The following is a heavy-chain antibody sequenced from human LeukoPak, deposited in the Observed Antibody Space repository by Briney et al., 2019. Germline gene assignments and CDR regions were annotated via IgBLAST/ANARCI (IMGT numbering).Heavy chain of an antibody. CDR3: ARGSHIVATISSFDY. Sequence: GASVKVSCKASGYTFTGYYMHWVRQAPGQGLEWMGGIIPIFGTANYAQKFQGRVTITADKSTSTAYMELSSLRSEDTAVYYCARGSHIVATISSFDYWGQGTLVTVSS. D-gene: IGHD5-12*01. CDR1: GYTFTGYY. CDR2: IIPIFGTA. J-gene: IGHJ4*02. V-gene: IGHV1-69*06.